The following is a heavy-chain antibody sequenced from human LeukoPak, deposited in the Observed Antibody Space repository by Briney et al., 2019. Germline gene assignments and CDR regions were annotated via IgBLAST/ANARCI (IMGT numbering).Heavy chain of an antibody. V-gene: IGHV3-53*01. CDR1: GFTVSSNY. Sequence: GGSLRLSCAASGFTVSSNYMSWVRQAPGKGLEWVSVIYSGGSTYYADSVKGRFTISRDNSKNTLYLQMNSLRAEDTAVYYCARARGCSSTSRFGRPRGYYFDYWGQGTLVTVSS. CDR3: ARARGCSSTSRFGRPRGYYFDY. CDR2: IYSGGST. D-gene: IGHD2-2*01. J-gene: IGHJ4*02.